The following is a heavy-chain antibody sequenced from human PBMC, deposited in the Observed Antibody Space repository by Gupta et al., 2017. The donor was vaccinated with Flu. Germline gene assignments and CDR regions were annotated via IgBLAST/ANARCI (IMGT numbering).Heavy chain of an antibody. Sequence: QGQRVASGGGVVQPGRSLRTSCEASGSIFKTYGMHWFRQPPVLALEWVATMSYDERIKDYIESLRGRFTISRDNAKSTLFLQMNSLRREDTSVYYCAKDRITGTVYLGYRMDVWGQGTTVTVS. D-gene: IGHD1/OR15-1a*01. V-gene: IGHV3-30*18. CDR2: MSYDERIK. CDR1: GSIFKTYG. J-gene: IGHJ6*02. CDR3: AKDRITGTVYLGYRMDV.